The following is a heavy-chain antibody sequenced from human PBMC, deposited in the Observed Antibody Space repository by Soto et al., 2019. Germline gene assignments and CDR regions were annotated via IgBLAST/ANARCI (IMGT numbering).Heavy chain of an antibody. CDR3: ARSMFYSDGSNYSPFDY. CDR2: FYYTGSI. V-gene: IGHV4-61*01. Sequence: SETLSLTYTVSGGSVSSGNYYWSWIRQPPGKGLEWIGYFYYTGSINYNPSLKSRVTISIDGSKNQFSLRLSSVAAADTAVYYCARSMFYSDGSNYSPFDYWGQGTLVTVSS. D-gene: IGHD3-22*01. CDR1: GGSVSSGNYY. J-gene: IGHJ4*02.